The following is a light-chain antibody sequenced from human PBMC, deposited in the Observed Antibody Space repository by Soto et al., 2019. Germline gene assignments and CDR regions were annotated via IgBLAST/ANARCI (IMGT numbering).Light chain of an antibody. Sequence: TVLTQSPATLSLSPGERATLSCKASQSIGNSLGWFQQKPGQAPRLLIDDAFNRATGIPARFTGSGPGSDVTLTISSLEPEDFGVYYCRQRYNWPLTFGGGTKVEIK. CDR3: RQRYNWPLT. V-gene: IGKV3D-11*02. CDR1: QSIGNS. CDR2: DAF. J-gene: IGKJ4*01.